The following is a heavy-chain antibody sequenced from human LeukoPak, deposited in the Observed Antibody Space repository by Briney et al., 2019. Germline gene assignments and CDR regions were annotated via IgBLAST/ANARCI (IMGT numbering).Heavy chain of an antibody. D-gene: IGHD6-19*01. V-gene: IGHV3-23*01. CDR3: AKDDHGGSGWRDYFDY. J-gene: IGHJ4*02. Sequence: GGSLRLSCAASGFTFSSYAMNWVRQAPGKGLEWVSSISGSGGSTYYADSVKGRFTTSRDNSKSTLYLQMNSLRAEDTAVYYCAKDDHGGSGWRDYFDYWGQGTLVTVSS. CDR1: GFTFSSYA. CDR2: ISGSGGST.